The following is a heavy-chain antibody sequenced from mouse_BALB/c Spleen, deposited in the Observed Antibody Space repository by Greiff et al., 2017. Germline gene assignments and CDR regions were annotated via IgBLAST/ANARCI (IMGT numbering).Heavy chain of an antibody. CDR1: GFTFSSYT. D-gene: IGHD3-1*01. CDR3: AGHDLLGLPYYDAIDY. CDR2: SSNGGGST. Sequence: EVQLQESGGGLVQPGGSLKLSCAASGFTFSSYTMSWVRQTPEKRLEWVAYSSNGGGSTYYPDTVKGRFTISRDNAKNTLYLQMSSLKSEDTAMYYCAGHDLLGLPYYDAIDYWGQGTSVTVSS. V-gene: IGHV5-12-2*01. J-gene: IGHJ4*01.